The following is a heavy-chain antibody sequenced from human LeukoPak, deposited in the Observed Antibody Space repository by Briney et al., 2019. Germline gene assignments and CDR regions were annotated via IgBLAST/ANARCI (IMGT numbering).Heavy chain of an antibody. CDR3: ARDSYWSGYDL. Sequence: PGGSLRLSCAASGFTFDDYGMTWVRQAPGKGLEWVSAINWNDGGTGYADSVKGRFTISRDNAKNSLYLQMNSLRAEDTAVYYCARDSYWSGYDLWGQGTLVTVSS. CDR2: INWNDGGT. V-gene: IGHV3-20*04. J-gene: IGHJ4*02. D-gene: IGHD5-12*01. CDR1: GFTFDDYG.